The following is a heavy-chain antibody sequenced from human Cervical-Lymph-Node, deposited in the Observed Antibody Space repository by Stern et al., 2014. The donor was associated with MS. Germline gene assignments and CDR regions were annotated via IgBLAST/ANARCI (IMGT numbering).Heavy chain of an antibody. CDR2: ISSNGGST. J-gene: IGHJ4*02. V-gene: IGHV3-64*01. CDR1: GFTFSSYA. D-gene: IGHD1-1*01. Sequence: VQLVESGGGLVQPGGSLRLSCAASGFTFSSYAMHWVRQAPGKGLEYVSAISSNGGSTYYANSVKGRFTISRDNSKNTLYLQMGSLRAEDMAVYYCASLGRWNDYWGQGTLVTVSS. CDR3: ASLGRWNDY.